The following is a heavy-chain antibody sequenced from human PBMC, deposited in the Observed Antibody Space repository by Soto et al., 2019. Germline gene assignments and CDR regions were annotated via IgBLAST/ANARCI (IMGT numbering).Heavy chain of an antibody. CDR3: ARGHYDSSGYYPYYYYYGMDV. D-gene: IGHD3-22*01. V-gene: IGHV4-61*01. CDR2: FYYSGST. Sequence: PSETLSLTCTVSGGSVSSGSYYWSWIRQPPGKGLEWIGYFYYSGSTNYNPSLKSRVTISVDTSKNQFSLKLSSVTAADTAVYYCARGHYDSSGYYPYYYYYGMDVWGQGTTVTVSS. J-gene: IGHJ6*02. CDR1: GGSVSSGSYY.